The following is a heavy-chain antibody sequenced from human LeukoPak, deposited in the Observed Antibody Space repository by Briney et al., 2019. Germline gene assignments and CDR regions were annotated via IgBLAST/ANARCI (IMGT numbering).Heavy chain of an antibody. Sequence: SETLSLTCAVSGGSISSSNWWSWVRQPPGKGLEWIGEIYHSGSTNYNPSLKSRVTISVDTSKNQFSLKLSSVTAADTAVYYCARASLRGYSYVDFDYWGQGTLVTVSS. CDR1: GGSISSSNW. D-gene: IGHD5-18*01. CDR2: IYHSGST. J-gene: IGHJ4*02. V-gene: IGHV4-4*02. CDR3: ARASLRGYSYVDFDY.